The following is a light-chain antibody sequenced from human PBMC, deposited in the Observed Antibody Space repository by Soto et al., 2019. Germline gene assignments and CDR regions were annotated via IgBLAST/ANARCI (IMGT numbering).Light chain of an antibody. CDR3: QQYNSYSRT. CDR1: QSISSW. CDR2: DAS. V-gene: IGKV1-5*01. J-gene: IGKJ1*01. Sequence: DIHLTQSRSPLSASVGDRVTITSLASQSISSWLAWYQQKPGKAPKLLIYDASSLESGVPSRFSGSGSGTEFTLTISSLQPDDFATYYCQQYNSYSRTFGQGTKVDIK.